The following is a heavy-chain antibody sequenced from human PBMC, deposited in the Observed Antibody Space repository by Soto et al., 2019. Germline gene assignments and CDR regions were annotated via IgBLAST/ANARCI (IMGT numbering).Heavy chain of an antibody. D-gene: IGHD2-2*02. Sequence: SETLSLTCAVSGGSISSYYRSWVRQPPGKGLEWIGDIYYSGSTNYNPSLKGRVTISVDTSKNPFSLKLSCLTAADTAVYYCARVARDTDLTIFDYWGQGTLVTVSS. CDR2: IYYSGST. CDR3: ARVARDTDLTIFDY. CDR1: GGSISSYY. J-gene: IGHJ4*02. V-gene: IGHV4-59*01.